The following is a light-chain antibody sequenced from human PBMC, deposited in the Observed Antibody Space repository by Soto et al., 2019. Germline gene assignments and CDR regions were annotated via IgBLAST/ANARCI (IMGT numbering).Light chain of an antibody. Sequence: DTQMTQSPSTLSASVGGRVTITCRASQSISTSMAWYQQRPGTAPKLLIYKTSTLESGVPSRFSGSGSGTEFTLTMSSLQPDDFATYYCQQYNTYSPTFGQGTKVEVK. J-gene: IGKJ1*01. CDR1: QSISTS. V-gene: IGKV1-5*03. CDR2: KTS. CDR3: QQYNTYSPT.